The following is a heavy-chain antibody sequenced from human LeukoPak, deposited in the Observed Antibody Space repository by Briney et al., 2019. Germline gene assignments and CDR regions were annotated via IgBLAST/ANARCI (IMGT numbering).Heavy chain of an antibody. J-gene: IGHJ6*03. V-gene: IGHV4-39*01. D-gene: IGHD3-10*01. CDR1: GGSISSNSYY. CDR3: AGPGSGSYYRNYYYYMDV. CDR2: IYYSGST. Sequence: MASETLSLTCTVSGGSISSNSYYWGWIRQPPGKGLEWIGSIYYSGSTYYNPSLKSRATISVDTSKNQFSLKLSSVTAADTAVYYCAGPGSGSYYRNYYYYMDVWGKGTTVTISS.